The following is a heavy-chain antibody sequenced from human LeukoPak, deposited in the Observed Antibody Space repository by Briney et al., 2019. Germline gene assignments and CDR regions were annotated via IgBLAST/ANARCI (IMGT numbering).Heavy chain of an antibody. D-gene: IGHD2-15*01. V-gene: IGHV3-74*01. J-gene: IGHJ5*02. CDR1: GFSLSGYW. CDR3: ARDPRNVGLAP. Sequence: GGSLRLSCVASGFSLSGYWMYWVRQAPGKGLMYVSRNNGDGSTTNYADVVKGRFTMSRDNVKNTLYLQMNGLRVEDTAVYYCARDPRNVGLAPWGQGTLVTVSS. CDR2: NNGDGSTT.